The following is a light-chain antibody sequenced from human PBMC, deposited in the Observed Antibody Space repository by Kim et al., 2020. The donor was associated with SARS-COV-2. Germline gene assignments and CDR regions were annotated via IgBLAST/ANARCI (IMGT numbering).Light chain of an antibody. Sequence: PGESASLSSTASQSVSSSYLAWYQQKPGQAPRLLIYGASSRATGIPDRFSGSGSGTDFTLTISRLEPEDFAVYYCQQYGSSPPYTFGQGTKLEI. CDR2: GAS. CDR3: QQYGSSPPYT. CDR1: QSVSSSY. J-gene: IGKJ2*01. V-gene: IGKV3-20*01.